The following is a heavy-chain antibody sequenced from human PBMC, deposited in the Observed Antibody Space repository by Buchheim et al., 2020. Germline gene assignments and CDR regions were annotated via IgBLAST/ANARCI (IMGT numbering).Heavy chain of an antibody. J-gene: IGHJ3*02. D-gene: IGHD2-2*03. CDR2: ISYDGSNK. CDR3: ARDGFGAFDI. V-gene: IGHV3-30-3*01. CDR1: GFTFSSYA. Sequence: QVQLVESGGGVVQPGRSLRLSCAASGFTFSSYAMHWVCQAPGKGLEWVAVISYDGSNKYYADSVKGRFTISRDNSKNTLYLQMNSLRAEDTAVYYCARDGFGAFDIWGQGT.